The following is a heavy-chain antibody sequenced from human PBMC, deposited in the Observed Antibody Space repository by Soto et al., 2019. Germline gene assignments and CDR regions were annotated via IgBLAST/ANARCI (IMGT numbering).Heavy chain of an antibody. J-gene: IGHJ4*02. CDR3: ATAAGMAGATTPDD. D-gene: IGHD1-26*01. Sequence: ETLSLTCTVSGGSISSYYWSGIRRSPEKGLEWIGNISSSGNTIYNPSLKSRVTISIETTKNQFSLNLKSVNAADTAIYYCATAAGMAGATTPDDWGRGIPVTVSS. CDR1: GGSISSYY. CDR2: ISSSGNT. V-gene: IGHV4-59*01.